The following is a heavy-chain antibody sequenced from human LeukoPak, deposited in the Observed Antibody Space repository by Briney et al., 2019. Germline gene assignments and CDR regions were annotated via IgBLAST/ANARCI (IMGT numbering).Heavy chain of an antibody. V-gene: IGHV1-8*01. CDR1: GYVFTSYG. Sequence: ASVKVSCKASGYVFTSYGINWVRQATGQGLEWVGWMDPQNGNRGSAPKFQGRVTMTSDTSMSTAYMELSSLTSEDAAVYYCVRGLYSGYKITEFDPWGQGTLVTVSS. CDR3: VRGLYSGYKITEFDP. J-gene: IGHJ5*02. D-gene: IGHD5-12*01. CDR2: MDPQNGNR.